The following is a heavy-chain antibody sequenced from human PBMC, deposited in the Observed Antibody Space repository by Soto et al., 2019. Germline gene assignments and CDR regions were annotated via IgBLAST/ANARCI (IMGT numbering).Heavy chain of an antibody. CDR3: ARGRAVGGEFDY. D-gene: IGHD6-19*01. J-gene: IGHJ4*02. CDR1: GGSISSYY. Sequence: PSETLSLTCTVSGGSISSYYWSWIRHPPGKGLEWIGYIYYSGSTNYNPSLKSRVTISVDTSKNQFSLKLSSVPAADTAVYCCARGRAVGGEFDYWGQGTLVTVSS. CDR2: IYYSGST. V-gene: IGHV4-59*01.